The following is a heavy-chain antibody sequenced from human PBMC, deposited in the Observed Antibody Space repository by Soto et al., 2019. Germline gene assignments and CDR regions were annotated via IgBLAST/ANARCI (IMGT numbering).Heavy chain of an antibody. D-gene: IGHD6-13*01. J-gene: IGHJ6*02. V-gene: IGHV1-69*13. CDR2: IIPIFGTA. Sequence: SVKVSCKASGGTFSSYAISWVRQAPGQGLEWMGGIIPIFGTANYAQKFQGRVTITADESTSTAYMELSSLRSEDTAVYYCARNKRSSPTHSSSWKHYYYYGMYVWGQGTTVTVSS. CDR1: GGTFSSYA. CDR3: ARNKRSSPTHSSSWKHYYYYGMYV.